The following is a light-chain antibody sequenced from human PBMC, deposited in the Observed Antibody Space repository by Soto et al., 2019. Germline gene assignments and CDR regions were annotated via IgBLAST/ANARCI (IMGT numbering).Light chain of an antibody. CDR3: LQDYNYPQT. J-gene: IGKJ1*01. CDR1: QSISSW. Sequence: DIQMTQSPSTLSASLGDRVTITCRASQSISSWLAWYRQKPGRVPKLLIYAASTLQSGVPSRFSGSGSGTDFTLTISSLQAEDFATYYCLQDYNYPQTFGQGTKVDIK. V-gene: IGKV1-27*01. CDR2: AAS.